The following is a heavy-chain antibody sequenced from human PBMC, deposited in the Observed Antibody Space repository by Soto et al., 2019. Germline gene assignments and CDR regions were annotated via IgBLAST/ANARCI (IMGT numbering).Heavy chain of an antibody. J-gene: IGHJ5*02. V-gene: IGHV4-34*01. CDR2: INHSGST. Sequence: SETLSLTCAVDGGSFSGYYWSWIRQPPGKGLEWIGEINHSGSTNYNPSLKSRVTISVDTSKNQFSLKLSSVTAADTAVYYCARVPLYSSGWYPWGQGTLVTSPQ. CDR1: GGSFSGYY. D-gene: IGHD6-19*01. CDR3: ARVPLYSSGWYP.